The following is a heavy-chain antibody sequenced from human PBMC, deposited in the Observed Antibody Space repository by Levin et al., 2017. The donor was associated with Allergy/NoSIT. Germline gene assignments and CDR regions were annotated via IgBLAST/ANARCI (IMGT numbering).Heavy chain of an antibody. CDR1: GGSFSGYY. Sequence: SETLSLTCAVYGGSFSGYYWSWIRQPPGKGLEWIGEINHSGSTNYNPSLKSRVTISVDTSKNQFSLKLSSVTAADTAVYYCARGPPFGVVIKSNWFDPWGQGTLVTVSS. V-gene: IGHV4-34*01. CDR3: ARGPPFGVVIKSNWFDP. J-gene: IGHJ5*02. D-gene: IGHD3-3*01. CDR2: INHSGST.